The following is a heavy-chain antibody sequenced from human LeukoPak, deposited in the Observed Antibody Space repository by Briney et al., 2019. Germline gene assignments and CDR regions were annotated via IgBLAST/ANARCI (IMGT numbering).Heavy chain of an antibody. D-gene: IGHD3-22*01. CDR2: IHPADSDI. Sequence: GASLKISCKASGPGFDNYWIGWVRQTPGKGLEWMGIIHPADSDIVYSPSFQGQVTISADKSISTAYLQWSSLKASDTAIYYCARRHYDSTDFDPWGQGTLVTVSS. CDR1: GPGFDNYW. CDR3: ARRHYDSTDFDP. J-gene: IGHJ5*02. V-gene: IGHV5-51*01.